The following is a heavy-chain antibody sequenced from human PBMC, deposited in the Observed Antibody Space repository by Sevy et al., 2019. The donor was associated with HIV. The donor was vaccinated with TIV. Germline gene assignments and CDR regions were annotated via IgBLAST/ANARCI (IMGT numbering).Heavy chain of an antibody. V-gene: IGHV1-8*01. CDR1: GYIFTSYD. Sequence: ASVKVSCKASGYIFTSYDINWVRQATGQGLEWMGWMNPNTDNTGYAQKFQGRVTMTRNTSISTAYMDLSSLRSEDPAVASCARSGDSSGLKTYFDYWGQGTLVTVSS. CDR3: ARSGDSSGLKTYFDY. CDR2: MNPNTDNT. J-gene: IGHJ4*02. D-gene: IGHD3-22*01.